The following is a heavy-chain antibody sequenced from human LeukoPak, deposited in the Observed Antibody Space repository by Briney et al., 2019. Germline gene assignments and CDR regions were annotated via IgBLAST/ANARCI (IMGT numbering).Heavy chain of an antibody. D-gene: IGHD1-26*01. V-gene: IGHV1-18*01. CDR3: ARDNSVGDNAWWFDP. CDR2: ISAYNGNT. J-gene: IGHJ5*02. Sequence: ASVKVSCKASGYSFTSNVISWVRQAPGQGLEWMGWISAYNGNTNYAQKLQGRVTMTTDTSTSTAYMELSRLRSEDTAIYYCARDNSVGDNAWWFDPWGQGTLVTVSS. CDR1: GYSFTSNV.